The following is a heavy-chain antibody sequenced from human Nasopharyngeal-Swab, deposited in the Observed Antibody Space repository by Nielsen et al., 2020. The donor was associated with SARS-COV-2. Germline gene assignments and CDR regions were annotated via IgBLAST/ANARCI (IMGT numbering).Heavy chain of an antibody. CDR2: IFNSGDT. CDR1: GDSSSTYY. V-gene: IGHV4-59*01. CDR3: ASGPYSNGYYYRIDY. D-gene: IGHD3-22*01. Sequence: ETLSLTCVVSGDSSSTYYWSWIRQPPGKRLEWIGHIFNSGDTNYNPSLKSRVTLSRDTSKKQFSLELTSVTAADTAVYFCASGPYSNGYYYRIDYWGQGTLVTVSS. J-gene: IGHJ4*02.